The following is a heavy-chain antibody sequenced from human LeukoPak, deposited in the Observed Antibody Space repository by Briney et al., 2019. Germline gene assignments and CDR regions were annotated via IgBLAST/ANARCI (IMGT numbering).Heavy chain of an antibody. CDR3: AKPTGSRSGSYFDY. D-gene: IGHD3-10*01. J-gene: IGHJ4*02. CDR1: GFTFSSYA. CDR2: ISGSGGST. Sequence: PRGSLRLSCAASGFTFSSYAMSWVRQAPGKGLEWVSAISGSGGSTYYADSVKGRFTISRDNSKNTLYLQMNSLRAEDTAVYYCAKPTGSRSGSYFDYWGQGTLVTVSS. V-gene: IGHV3-23*01.